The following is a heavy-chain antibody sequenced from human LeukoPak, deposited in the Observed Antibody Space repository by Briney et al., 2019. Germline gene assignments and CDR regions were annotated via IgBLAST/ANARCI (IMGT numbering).Heavy chain of an antibody. Sequence: ASVKVSCKASGYTFTSYYMHWVRQAPGQGLEWMGIINPSGGSTSYAQKFQGRVTMTRDTSTSTVYMELSSPRSEDTAVYYCARGRITMVRGVAYFDYWGQGTLVTVSS. CDR1: GYTFTSYY. CDR2: INPSGGST. V-gene: IGHV1-46*01. J-gene: IGHJ4*02. D-gene: IGHD3-10*01. CDR3: ARGRITMVRGVAYFDY.